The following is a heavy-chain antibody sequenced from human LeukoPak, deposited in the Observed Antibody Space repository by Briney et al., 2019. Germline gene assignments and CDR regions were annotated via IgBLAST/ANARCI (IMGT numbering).Heavy chain of an antibody. CDR2: IYWDGNR. J-gene: IGHJ4*02. V-gene: IGHV2-5*08. Sequence: TRSLTCTVSGGSISSYYWSWIRQPPGKALEWLALIYWDGNRRYSPSLKSRLTITKDTSKNQVVLTMTNMDPVDTGTYYCAHKGHDYSDTSGYSHWGQGTLVTVSS. CDR1: GGSISSYYW. D-gene: IGHD3-22*01. CDR3: AHKGHDYSDTSGYSH.